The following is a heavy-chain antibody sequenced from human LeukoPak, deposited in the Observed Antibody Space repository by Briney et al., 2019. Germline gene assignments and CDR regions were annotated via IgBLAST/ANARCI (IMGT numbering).Heavy chain of an antibody. J-gene: IGHJ6*02. V-gene: IGHV1-18*01. CDR1: GYTFTTYD. CDR3: ARSDEYYDFWSGYYPPYYYYYGMDV. Sequence: ASVKVSCKASGYTFTTYDISWVRQAPGQGLEWMGWISAYNGNTNYAQKLQGRVTMTTDTSTSTAYMELRSLRSDDTAVYYCARSDEYYDFWSGYYPPYYYYYGMDVWGQGTTVTVSS. CDR2: ISAYNGNT. D-gene: IGHD3-3*01.